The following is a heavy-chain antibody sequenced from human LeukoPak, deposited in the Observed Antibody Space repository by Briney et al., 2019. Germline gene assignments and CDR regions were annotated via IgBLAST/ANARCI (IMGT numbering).Heavy chain of an antibody. CDR2: IDSTSAYM. Sequence: GGSLRLSCSASGITFSSASMNWVRQAPGKGLEWVSYIDSTSAYMIYADSVKGRFSISRDNAKNALYLQMNSLRAEDTAVYYCARDPSGSYVTTYFDYWGQGTPVTVSS. D-gene: IGHD3-10*01. CDR3: ARDPSGSYVTTYFDY. CDR1: GITFSSAS. J-gene: IGHJ4*02. V-gene: IGHV3-21*01.